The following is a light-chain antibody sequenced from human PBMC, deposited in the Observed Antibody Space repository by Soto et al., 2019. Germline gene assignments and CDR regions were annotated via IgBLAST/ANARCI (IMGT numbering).Light chain of an antibody. CDR2: GAS. J-gene: IGKJ5*01. Sequence: AIQMTQSPSSLSASVGDRVTITCRASQGIRNDLAWYQKKPGKAPKLLIYGASTLQGGVPSRFSGSGSGTDFTLTISSLQPEDFATYYCQQSYSTPIGFGQGTRLEIK. CDR3: QQSYSTPIG. CDR1: QGIRND. V-gene: IGKV1-6*01.